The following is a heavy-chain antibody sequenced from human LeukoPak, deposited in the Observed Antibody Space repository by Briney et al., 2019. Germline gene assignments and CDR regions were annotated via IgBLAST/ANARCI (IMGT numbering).Heavy chain of an antibody. D-gene: IGHD3-10*01. Sequence: GGSLRLSCAASGFTFSSYGMHWVRQAPGKGLEWVAVVSYDGSNTYYADSVKGRFTISRDNSKNTLYLQMNSLRAEDTAVYYCARVTYGSGTYGAFDYWGQGTLVTVSS. CDR2: VSYDGSNT. CDR1: GFTFSSYG. V-gene: IGHV3-30*03. J-gene: IGHJ4*02. CDR3: ARVTYGSGTYGAFDY.